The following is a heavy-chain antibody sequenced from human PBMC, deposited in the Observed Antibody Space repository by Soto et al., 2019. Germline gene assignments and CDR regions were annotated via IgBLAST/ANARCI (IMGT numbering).Heavy chain of an antibody. J-gene: IGHJ4*02. CDR2: ISAYNGNT. Sequence: ASVKVSCKASGYTFTSYGISWVRQAPGQGLEWMGWISAYNGNTNYAQKLQGRVTMTTDTSTSTAYMELRSLRSDDTAVYYCARCIAVAGNVVYCPVGDYWGQGTLVTVSS. CDR3: ARCIAVAGNVVYCPVGDY. CDR1: GYTFTSYG. D-gene: IGHD6-19*01. V-gene: IGHV1-18*01.